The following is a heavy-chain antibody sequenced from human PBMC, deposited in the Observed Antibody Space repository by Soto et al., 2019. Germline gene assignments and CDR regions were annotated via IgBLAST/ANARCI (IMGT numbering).Heavy chain of an antibody. CDR3: AKEGALVVTSLSLFDY. CDR1: GFTFSSYA. J-gene: IGHJ4*02. D-gene: IGHD3-22*01. Sequence: GGSLRLSCAASGFTFSSYAMSWVRQAPGKGLEWVSAISGRGGSTYYADSVKGRFTISRDNSKNTLYLQMNSLRAEDTAVYYCAKEGALVVTSLSLFDYWGQGTLVTVSS. V-gene: IGHV3-23*01. CDR2: ISGRGGST.